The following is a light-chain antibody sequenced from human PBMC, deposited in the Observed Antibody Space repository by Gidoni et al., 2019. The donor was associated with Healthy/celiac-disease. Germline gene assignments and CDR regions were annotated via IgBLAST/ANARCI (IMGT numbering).Light chain of an antibody. CDR1: QSVSSSY. CDR3: QQYGSSPLIT. V-gene: IGKV3-20*01. J-gene: IGKJ2*01. CDR2: GAS. Sequence: EIVLTQSPDPLSLSPGERATLSCRASQSVSSSYLAWYQQKPGQAPRLLIYGASSRATGIPDRFSGSGSGTDFTLTISRLEPEDLAVYYCQQYGSSPLITFXQXTKLEIK.